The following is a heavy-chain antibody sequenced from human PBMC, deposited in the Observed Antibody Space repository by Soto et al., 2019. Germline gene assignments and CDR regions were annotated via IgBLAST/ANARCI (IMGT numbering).Heavy chain of an antibody. CDR1: GFTFSSYA. J-gene: IGHJ6*02. V-gene: IGHV3-23*01. CDR2: ISGSGGST. Sequence: GESLKISCAASGFTFSSYAMSWVRQAPGKGLEWVSAISGSGGSTYYADSVKGRFTISRDNSKNTLYLQMNSLRAEDTAVYYCAKVGPIAARPPIYYGMDVWGQGTTVTVSS. D-gene: IGHD6-6*01. CDR3: AKVGPIAARPPIYYGMDV.